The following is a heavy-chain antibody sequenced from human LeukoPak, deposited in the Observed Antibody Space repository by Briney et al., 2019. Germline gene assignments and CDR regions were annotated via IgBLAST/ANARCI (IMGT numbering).Heavy chain of an antibody. CDR2: IYYSGST. V-gene: IGHV4-30-4*08. Sequence: PSQTLSLTCTVSGRSISSGDYYWSWIRQPPGTGLEWIGYIYYSGSTYYNPSLKSRVTISVDTSKNQFSLKLSSVTAADTAVYYCARDHEGYSSVHNQNWFDPWGQGTLVTVSS. CDR1: GRSISSGDYY. J-gene: IGHJ5*02. D-gene: IGHD6-25*01. CDR3: ARDHEGYSSVHNQNWFDP.